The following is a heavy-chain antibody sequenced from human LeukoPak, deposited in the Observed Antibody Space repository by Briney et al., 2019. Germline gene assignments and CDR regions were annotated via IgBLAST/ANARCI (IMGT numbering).Heavy chain of an antibody. J-gene: IGHJ3*02. V-gene: IGHV1-2*02. D-gene: IGHD2-2*01. CDR1: GYTFTGCY. CDR2: INPNSGGT. Sequence: ASVKVSCKASGYTFTGCYMHWVRQAPGQGLEWMGWINPNSGGTNYAQKFQGRVTMTRDTSISTAYMELSRLRSDDTAVYYCARRYCSSTSCYRDAFDIWGQGTMVTVSS. CDR3: ARRYCSSTSCYRDAFDI.